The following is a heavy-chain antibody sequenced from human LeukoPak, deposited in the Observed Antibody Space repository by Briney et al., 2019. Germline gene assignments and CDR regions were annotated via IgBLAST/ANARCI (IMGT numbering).Heavy chain of an antibody. CDR2: IYYSGST. D-gene: IGHD3-22*01. V-gene: IGHV4-39*01. CDR3: ASPDRLPSPYYYYDSSGYYRAAFDI. Sequence: PSETLSLTCTVSGGSISSSSYYWGWIRQPPGKGLEWIGSIYYSGSTYYNPSLKSRDTISVDTSKNQFSLKLSSVTAADTAVYYCASPDRLPSPYYYYDSSGYYRAAFDIWGQGTMVTVSS. J-gene: IGHJ3*02. CDR1: GGSISSSSYY.